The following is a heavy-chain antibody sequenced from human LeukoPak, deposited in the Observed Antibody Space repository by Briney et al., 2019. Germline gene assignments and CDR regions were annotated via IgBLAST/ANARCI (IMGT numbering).Heavy chain of an antibody. CDR1: GFTFSSYG. D-gene: IGHD5-18*01. Sequence: GGSLRLSCAASGFTFSSYGMHWVRQAPGKGLEWVAFIRYDGSNKYYADSVKGRFTISRDNSKNTLYLQMNSLRAEDTAVYYCAKDSREYSYGCNWFDPWGQGTLVTVSS. V-gene: IGHV3-30*02. CDR3: AKDSREYSYGCNWFDP. CDR2: IRYDGSNK. J-gene: IGHJ5*02.